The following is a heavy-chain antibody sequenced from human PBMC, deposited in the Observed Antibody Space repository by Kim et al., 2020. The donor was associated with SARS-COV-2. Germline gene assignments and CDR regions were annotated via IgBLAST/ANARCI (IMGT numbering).Heavy chain of an antibody. J-gene: IGHJ3*02. CDR3: ARDDGYSYWWGEYDAFDI. V-gene: IGHV1-46*01. CDR2: INPSGGST. D-gene: IGHD5-18*01. CDR1: GYTFTSYY. Sequence: ASVKVSCKASGYTFTSYYMHWVRQAPGQGLEWMGIINPSGGSTSYAQKFHGRVTMTRDTSTSTVYMELSSLRSEDTAVYYCARDDGYSYWWGEYDAFDIWGQGTMVTVSS.